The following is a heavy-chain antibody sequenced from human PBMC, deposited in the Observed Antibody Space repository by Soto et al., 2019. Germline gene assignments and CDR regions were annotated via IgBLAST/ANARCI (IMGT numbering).Heavy chain of an antibody. Sequence: QVQLQESGPGLVKPSETLSLTCTVSGVSISNNYLSWIRQPPGKGLEWIGYIYYNGNTNYNPSLKSRVTMSVDTSRNQISLKLTTVTAADTAVYYCTRANWYSEYWGQGTLVTVSS. D-gene: IGHD7-27*01. CDR3: TRANWYSEY. J-gene: IGHJ4*02. CDR2: IYYNGNT. CDR1: GVSISNNY. V-gene: IGHV4-59*01.